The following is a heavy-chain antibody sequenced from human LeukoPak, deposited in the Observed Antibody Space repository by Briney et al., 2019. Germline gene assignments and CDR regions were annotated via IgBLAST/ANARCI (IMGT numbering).Heavy chain of an antibody. V-gene: IGHV3-23*01. J-gene: IGHJ4*02. Sequence: PGRSLRLSCAASGFTFSSYGMHWVRQAPGKGLEWVSAISGSGGTTYYADSVKGRFTISRDNSKNTLYLQMNSLRADDAAVYYCAKVFIAVAGYHFDFWGQGTLVTVSS. CDR3: AKVFIAVAGYHFDF. CDR2: ISGSGGTT. CDR1: GFTFSSYG. D-gene: IGHD6-19*01.